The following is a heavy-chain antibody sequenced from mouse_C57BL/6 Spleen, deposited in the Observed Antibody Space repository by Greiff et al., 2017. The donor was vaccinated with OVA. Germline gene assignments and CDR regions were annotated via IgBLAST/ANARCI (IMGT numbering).Heavy chain of an antibody. D-gene: IGHD1-1*01. CDR1: GFTFSDYY. CDR3: ARIYYYGSSGYFDV. CDR2: INYDGSST. J-gene: IGHJ1*03. Sequence: EVQVVESEGGLVQPGSSMKLSCTASGFTFSDYYMAWVRQVPEKGLEWVANINYDGSSTYYLDSLKSRFIISRDNAKNILYLQMSSLKSEDTATYYCARIYYYGSSGYFDVWGTGTTVTVSS. V-gene: IGHV5-16*01.